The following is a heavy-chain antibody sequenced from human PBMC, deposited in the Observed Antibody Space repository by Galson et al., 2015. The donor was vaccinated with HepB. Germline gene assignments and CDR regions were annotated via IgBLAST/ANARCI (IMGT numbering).Heavy chain of an antibody. V-gene: IGHV3-30*04. Sequence: SLRLSCAASGFTFSSYAMHWVRQAPGKGLEWVAVISYDGSNKYYADSVKGRFTISRDNSKNTLYLQMNSLRAEDTAVYYRARSVGETYYDFWSGYEDSKFLGWFDPWGQGTLVTVSS. J-gene: IGHJ5*02. CDR2: ISYDGSNK. CDR3: ARSVGETYYDFWSGYEDSKFLGWFDP. D-gene: IGHD3-3*01. CDR1: GFTFSSYA.